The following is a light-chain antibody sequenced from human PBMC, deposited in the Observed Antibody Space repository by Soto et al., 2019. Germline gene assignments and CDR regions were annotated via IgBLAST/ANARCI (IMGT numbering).Light chain of an antibody. Sequence: SVLTQPRSASGTPGQRVTISCSGSSSNIESNTVYWYQQLPGMAPRLLIHTNDRRPSGVPDRFSGSKSGTSASLAISGLQSEDEADYYCLAWDDSLNGNLFGTGTKVTVL. CDR2: TND. CDR3: LAWDDSLNGNL. V-gene: IGLV1-44*01. CDR1: SSNIESNT. J-gene: IGLJ1*01.